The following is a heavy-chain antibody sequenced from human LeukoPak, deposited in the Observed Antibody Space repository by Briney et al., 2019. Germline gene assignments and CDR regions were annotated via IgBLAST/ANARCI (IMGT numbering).Heavy chain of an antibody. Sequence: GGSLRLSCAASGFTFSSYFWMHWVRQAPGKGLVWVSRIKSDGSSSTYADSVKGRFTISRDNAKNSLYLQMNTLRAEDTAVYYCAKSSDYGTFYYFDSWGQGTLVTVSS. V-gene: IGHV3-74*01. CDR3: AKSSDYGTFYYFDS. CDR2: IKSDGSSS. D-gene: IGHD4-17*01. CDR1: GFTFSSYFW. J-gene: IGHJ4*02.